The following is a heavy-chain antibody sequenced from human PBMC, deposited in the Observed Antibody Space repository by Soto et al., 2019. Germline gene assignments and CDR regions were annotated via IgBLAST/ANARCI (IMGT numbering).Heavy chain of an antibody. CDR3: AKDHRERYGDFNWFDP. CDR1: GFTLSTYS. J-gene: IGHJ5*02. V-gene: IGHV3-48*01. Sequence: GGSLRLSCTASGFTLSTYSMNWIRQAPGKGLEWISYISGGSNNTYYADSVKGRFTISRDNVKNSVFLQMNSLRAEDTAVYYCAKDHRERYGDFNWFDPWGQGTLVTVSS. D-gene: IGHD4-17*01. CDR2: ISGGSNNT.